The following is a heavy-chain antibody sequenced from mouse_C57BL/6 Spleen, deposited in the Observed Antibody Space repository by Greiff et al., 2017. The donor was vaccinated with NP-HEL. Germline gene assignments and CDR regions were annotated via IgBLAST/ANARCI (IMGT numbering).Heavy chain of an antibody. Sequence: EVQLQQSGPELVKPGASVKISCKASGYTFTDYYMNWVKQSHGKSLEWIGDINPNNGGTSYNQKFKGKATLTVDKSSSTAYMELRSLTSEDSAVYYGAGDYGSRRYFDVWGTGTTVTVSS. CDR1: GYTFTDYY. J-gene: IGHJ1*03. V-gene: IGHV1-26*01. CDR2: INPNNGGT. D-gene: IGHD1-1*01. CDR3: AGDYGSRRYFDV.